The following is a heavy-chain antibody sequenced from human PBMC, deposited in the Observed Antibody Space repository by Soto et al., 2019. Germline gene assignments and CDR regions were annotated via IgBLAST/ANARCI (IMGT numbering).Heavy chain of an antibody. CDR1: GYTFTGYY. J-gene: IGHJ6*02. V-gene: IGHV1-2*04. CDR2: INPNSGGT. CDR3: VHSRCGGDYLQSYSSHFYYGLDV. D-gene: IGHD2-21*02. Sequence: ASVKVSCKASGYTFTGYYMHWVRQAPGQGLEWMGRINPNSGGTNYAQKFQGWLTITRDTSKNQVVLTMTNMDPVDAGTYYCVHSRCGGDYLQSYSSHFYYGLDVWGPGTTVTVSS.